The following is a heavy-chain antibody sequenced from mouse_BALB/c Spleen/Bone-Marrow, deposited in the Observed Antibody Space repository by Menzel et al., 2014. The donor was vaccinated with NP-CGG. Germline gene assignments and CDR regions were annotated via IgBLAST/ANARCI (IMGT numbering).Heavy chain of an antibody. D-gene: IGHD2-4*01. CDR2: ISSGGHDT. CDR3: SKDGGYDYSYYLDY. CDR1: GFTFSSYS. V-gene: IGHV5-6-4*01. J-gene: IGHJ2*01. Sequence: EVQVVESGGGLVKPGGSLKLSCAASGFTFSSYSMSWVRQTPEKRLEWVATISSGGHDTYYPDSVKGRFTISRDNAKNTPYLQMSSLKSEDTAVYYCSKDGGYDYSYYLDYWGQGTTLTVSS.